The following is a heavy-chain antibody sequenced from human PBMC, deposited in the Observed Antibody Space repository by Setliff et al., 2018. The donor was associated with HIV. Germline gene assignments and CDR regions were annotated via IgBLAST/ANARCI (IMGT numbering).Heavy chain of an antibody. V-gene: IGHV4-4*07. D-gene: IGHD2-21*02. J-gene: IGHJ4*02. CDR3: ARSRHCGSDCYFDL. CDR1: GASITTHW. CDR2: FSSSGST. Sequence: SETLSLTCTVSGASITTHWWSWIRQPAGKGLEWIGRFSSSGSTNYNSSLESRVTMSVDTSKNQFHLNLRSVTATDTAIYSCARSRHCGSDCYFDLSGQGTLVTVSS.